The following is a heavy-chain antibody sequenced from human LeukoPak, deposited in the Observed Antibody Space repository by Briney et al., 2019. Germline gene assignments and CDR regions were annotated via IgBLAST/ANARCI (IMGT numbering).Heavy chain of an antibody. Sequence: GASVKVSCKASGGTFSSYAISWVRQAPGQGLEWMGGIIPIFGTANYAQKFQGRVTITADESTSTAYMELSSLRSEDTAVYYCASSLVVPAAANWFDPWGQGILVTVSS. D-gene: IGHD2-2*01. CDR2: IIPIFGTA. V-gene: IGHV1-69*13. CDR1: GGTFSSYA. CDR3: ASSLVVPAAANWFDP. J-gene: IGHJ5*02.